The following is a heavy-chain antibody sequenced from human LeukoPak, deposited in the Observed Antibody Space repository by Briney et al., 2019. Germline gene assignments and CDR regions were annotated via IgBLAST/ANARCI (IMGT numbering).Heavy chain of an antibody. D-gene: IGHD4-17*01. CDR1: GYTFTGYY. J-gene: IGHJ4*02. CDR3: AAVTTDWDYFDY. Sequence: ASVKVSCKASGYTFTGYYMHWVRQAPGQGLEGMGWINPNSGGTNYAQKFQGRVTMTRDTSISTAYMELSRLRSDDTAVYYCAAVTTDWDYFDYWGQGTLVTVSS. CDR2: INPNSGGT. V-gene: IGHV1-2*02.